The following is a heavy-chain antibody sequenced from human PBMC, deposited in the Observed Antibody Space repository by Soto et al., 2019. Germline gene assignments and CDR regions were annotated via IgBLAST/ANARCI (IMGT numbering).Heavy chain of an antibody. CDR1: GFTFSTYN. D-gene: IGHD6-19*01. V-gene: IGHV3-21*01. Sequence: PGGSLRLSCAASGFTFSTYNMNWVRQAPGKGLEWVSSISGSSSFMEYADSVTGRFTISRDNAKDSLYLQMNSLRAEDTAVYYCARDRGTAVAGTKDWGKGTLVTVAS. J-gene: IGHJ4*02. CDR3: ARDRGTAVAGTKD. CDR2: ISGSSSFM.